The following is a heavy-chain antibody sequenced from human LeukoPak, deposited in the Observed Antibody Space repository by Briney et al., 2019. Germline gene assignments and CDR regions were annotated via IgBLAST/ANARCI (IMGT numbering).Heavy chain of an antibody. J-gene: IGHJ4*02. D-gene: IGHD2-15*01. CDR3: ARGIAGVDY. CDR2: INPNSGGT. V-gene: IGHV1-2*02. CDR1: GYTFTGYY. Sequence: GSVRVSCKASGYTFTGYYMHWVRQAPGQGFEWMGSINPNSGGTNYAQKFQGRVTITRDTYISTAYMELSRLRSDDTAVYYCARGIAGVDYWGQGTLVTVSS.